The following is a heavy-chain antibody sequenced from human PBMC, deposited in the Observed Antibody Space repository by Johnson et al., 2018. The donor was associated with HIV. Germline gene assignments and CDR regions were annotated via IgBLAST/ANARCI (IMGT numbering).Heavy chain of an antibody. J-gene: IGHJ3*02. CDR3: ARERYYYDSSGSYNPHAFDI. CDR2: INWNGGST. CDR1: GFTFDDYG. V-gene: IGHV3-20*04. D-gene: IGHD3-22*01. Sequence: MQLVESGGGVVRPGGSLRLSCAASGFTFDDYGMSWVRQAPGKGLEWVSGINWNGGSTGYADSVKGRFTISRDNAKNSLYLQMNSLRDEDTALYYCARERYYYDSSGSYNPHAFDIWGQGTMVTVSS.